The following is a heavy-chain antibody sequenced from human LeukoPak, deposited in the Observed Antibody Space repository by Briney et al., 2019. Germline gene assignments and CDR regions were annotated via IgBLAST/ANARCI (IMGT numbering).Heavy chain of an antibody. CDR2: IYHSWGI. CDR1: GSSITSDFF. Sequence: PSETLSLTCAVSGSSITSDFFWGWIRQSPGKGLEWIATIYHSWGIYFNPSLKSRVTISLDASKNQFSLKLTSLTAADTAIYYCARNVTAGFFDYWGQGILVTVSS. J-gene: IGHJ4*02. V-gene: IGHV4-38-2*01. D-gene: IGHD1-1*01. CDR3: ARNVTAGFFDY.